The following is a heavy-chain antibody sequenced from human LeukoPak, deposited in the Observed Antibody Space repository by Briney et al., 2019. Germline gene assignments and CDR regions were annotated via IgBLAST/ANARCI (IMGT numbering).Heavy chain of an antibody. CDR3: ARGSRRLADFHY. CDR1: GGSFSGYY. CDR2: INHSGST. V-gene: IGHV4-34*01. Sequence: TAETLSLTCAVYGGSFSGYYWSWIRQPPGKGLEWIGEINHSGSTNYNPSLKSRVIISVDTSKSQFSLELSSVTAADTAVYYCARGSRRLADFHYWGQGTLVTVSS. J-gene: IGHJ4*02. D-gene: IGHD6-19*01.